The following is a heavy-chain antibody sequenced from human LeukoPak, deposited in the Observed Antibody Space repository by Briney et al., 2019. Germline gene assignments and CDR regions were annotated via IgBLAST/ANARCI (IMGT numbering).Heavy chain of an antibody. Sequence: PSETLSLTCTVSGGSISSYYWSWIRQPPGKGLEWIGYIYYSGSTNYNPSLKSRVTISVDTSKNQFSLKLSSVTAADTAVYYCARGGAFDPWGQGTLVTVSS. CDR3: ARGGAFDP. CDR1: GGSISSYY. J-gene: IGHJ5*02. D-gene: IGHD3-16*01. V-gene: IGHV4-59*01. CDR2: IYYSGST.